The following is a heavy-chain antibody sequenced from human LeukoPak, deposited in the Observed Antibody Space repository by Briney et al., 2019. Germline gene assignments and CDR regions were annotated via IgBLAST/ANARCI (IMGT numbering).Heavy chain of an antibody. Sequence: SETLSLTCSVSGGSISSYYWNWIRQPPGKGLEWIGYINYSGNTNYNPSLKSRVTISVDTSKNQFSLKLSSVTAADTAVYYCARRRDGYKYAFDIWGQGTMVTVSS. CDR2: INYSGNT. CDR3: ARRRDGYKYAFDI. V-gene: IGHV4-59*08. D-gene: IGHD5-24*01. CDR1: GGSISSYY. J-gene: IGHJ3*02.